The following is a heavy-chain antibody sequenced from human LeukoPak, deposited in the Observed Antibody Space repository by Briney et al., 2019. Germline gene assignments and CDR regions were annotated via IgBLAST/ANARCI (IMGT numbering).Heavy chain of an antibody. D-gene: IGHD1-26*01. CDR1: GFTFSSSS. J-gene: IGHJ4*02. Sequence: PGGSLRLSCAASGFTFSSSSMNWVRQAPGKGLEWVSGISGSGGSTYYADSVKGRFTISRDNSKNTLYLQMNSLRAEDTAVYYCAKDRGGSTYYFDYWGQGTLVTVSS. CDR3: AKDRGGSTYYFDY. V-gene: IGHV3-23*01. CDR2: ISGSGGST.